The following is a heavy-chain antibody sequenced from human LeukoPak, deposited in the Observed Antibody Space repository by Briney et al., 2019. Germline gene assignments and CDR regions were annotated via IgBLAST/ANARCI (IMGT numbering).Heavy chain of an antibody. V-gene: IGHV4-31*03. CDR2: IYYSGST. J-gene: IGHJ1*01. CDR3: ARGTPRDPEYFQH. Sequence: SETLSLTCTVSGASISSGGYYWSWIRQHPGKGLEWIGYIYYSGSTYYTPSLKSRVTISVDTSKNQFSLKLSSVTAADTAVYYCARGTPRDPEYFQHWGQGTLVTVSS. CDR1: GASISSGGYY.